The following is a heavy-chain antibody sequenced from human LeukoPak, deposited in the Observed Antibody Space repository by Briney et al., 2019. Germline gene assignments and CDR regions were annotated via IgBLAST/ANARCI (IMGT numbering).Heavy chain of an antibody. CDR3: AREALKGSSSFGSLLDY. CDR1: GRSFIGHY. D-gene: IGHD6-6*01. V-gene: IGHV4-34*01. J-gene: IGHJ4*02. Sequence: SSETLSLTCAVYGRSFIGHYCSWIRQPPGKGLGWNGAINHSGSTNYNHSRKRRVTISVDTSKNQFSPKLSAVTAADAAVYYGAREALKGSSSFGSLLDYWGQGTLVTASS. CDR2: INHSGST.